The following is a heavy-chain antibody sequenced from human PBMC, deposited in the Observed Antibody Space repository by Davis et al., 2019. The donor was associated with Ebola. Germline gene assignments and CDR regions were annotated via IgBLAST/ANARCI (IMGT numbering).Heavy chain of an antibody. CDR1: GFTFSSYW. V-gene: IGHV3-7*01. D-gene: IGHD3-16*01. CDR2: IKQDGSEK. J-gene: IGHJ6*02. Sequence: GESLKISCAASGFTFSSYWMSWVRQAPGKGLEWVANIKQDGSEKYYADSVKGRFTISRDNSKNTLYLQMNSLRAEDTAVYYCAKDHYARPRYYYGMDVWGQGTTVTVSS. CDR3: AKDHYARPRYYYGMDV.